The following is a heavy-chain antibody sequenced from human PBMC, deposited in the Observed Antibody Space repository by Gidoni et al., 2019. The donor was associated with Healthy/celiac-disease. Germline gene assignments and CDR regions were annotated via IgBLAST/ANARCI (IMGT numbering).Heavy chain of an antibody. CDR1: GGSISSSSYY. CDR2: IYYSGST. CDR3: ARGYYDFWSGYWGYYFDY. Sequence: QLQLQESGPGLVKPSETLSLTCTVSGGSISSSSYYWGWIRQPPGKGLEWIGSIYYSGSTYYNPSRKSRVTISVDTSKNQFSLKLSSVTAADTAVYYCARGYYDFWSGYWGYYFDYWGQGTLVTVSS. V-gene: IGHV4-39*01. D-gene: IGHD3-3*01. J-gene: IGHJ4*02.